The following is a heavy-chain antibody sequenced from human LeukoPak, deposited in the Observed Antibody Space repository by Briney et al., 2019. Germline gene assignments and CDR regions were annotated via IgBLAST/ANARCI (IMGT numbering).Heavy chain of an antibody. D-gene: IGHD5-18*01. J-gene: IGHJ4*02. V-gene: IGHV1-18*01. CDR1: GYTFSSYG. Sequence: ASVKVSCKASGYTFSSYGITWARQAPGQGLEWMGWISGYNGNTNYAQNLQGRVTMTTDTSTSTAYMELRSLRSDDTAVYYCARDTHRYADHFDYWGQGTLVTVSS. CDR3: ARDTHRYADHFDY. CDR2: ISGYNGNT.